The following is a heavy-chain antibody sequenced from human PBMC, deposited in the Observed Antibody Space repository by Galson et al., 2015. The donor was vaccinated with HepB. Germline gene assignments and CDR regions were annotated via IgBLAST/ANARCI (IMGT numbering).Heavy chain of an antibody. D-gene: IGHD1-26*01. CDR2: ISGSSSVI. CDR3: ARGGRSLDNWFDP. CDR1: GFTFSDYG. J-gene: IGHJ5*02. Sequence: SLRLSCAASGFTFSDYGMNWVRQAPGKGLEWISYISGSSSVIHYADSVKGRFTISRDNAKNSLYLQMNSLRDEDTALYYCARGGRSLDNWFDPWGQGTLVTVSS. V-gene: IGHV3-48*02.